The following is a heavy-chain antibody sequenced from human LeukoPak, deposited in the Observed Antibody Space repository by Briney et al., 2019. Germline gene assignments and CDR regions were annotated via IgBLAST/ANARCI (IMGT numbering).Heavy chain of an antibody. CDR2: INPSGGST. D-gene: IGHD2-15*01. CDR3: ARVGRYCSGGSCYSLFDY. V-gene: IGHV1-46*01. Sequence: SVKVSCKASGYTFTSYYMHWVRQAPGQGLEWMGIINPSGGSTSYAQKFQGRVTMTRDTSTSTVYMELSSLRSEDTAVYYCARVGRYCSGGSCYSLFDYWGQGTLVTVSS. CDR1: GYTFTSYY. J-gene: IGHJ4*02.